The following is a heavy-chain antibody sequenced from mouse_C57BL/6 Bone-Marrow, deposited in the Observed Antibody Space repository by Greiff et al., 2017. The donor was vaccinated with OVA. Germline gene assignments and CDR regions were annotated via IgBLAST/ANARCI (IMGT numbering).Heavy chain of an antibody. CDR3: ARRGLPWYFDV. Sequence: VMLVESGAELVKPGASVKISCKASGYAFSSYWMNWVKQRPGKGLEWIGQIYPGDGDTNYNGKFKGKATLTADKSSSTAYMQLSSLTSEDSAVYFCARRGLPWYFDVWGTGTTVTVSS. CDR2: IYPGDGDT. CDR1: GYAFSSYW. J-gene: IGHJ1*03. V-gene: IGHV1-80*01. D-gene: IGHD2-2*01.